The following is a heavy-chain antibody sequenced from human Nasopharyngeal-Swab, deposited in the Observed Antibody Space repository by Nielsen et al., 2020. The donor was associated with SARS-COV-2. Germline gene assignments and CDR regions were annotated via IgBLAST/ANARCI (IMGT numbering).Heavy chain of an antibody. Sequence: LCLTCTASGCTVSNYYWSWIRQPPGKRLEWIGYIYNSGRTTDYNPSLKSRVTISLDTSKNQFSLKLSSVTAADTAVYYCARGGDGGLAHFDYWGQGNLVTVSS. D-gene: IGHD2-21*01. J-gene: IGHJ4*02. CDR1: GCTVSNYY. CDR2: IYNSGRT. CDR3: ARGGDGGLAHFDY. V-gene: IGHV4-59*02.